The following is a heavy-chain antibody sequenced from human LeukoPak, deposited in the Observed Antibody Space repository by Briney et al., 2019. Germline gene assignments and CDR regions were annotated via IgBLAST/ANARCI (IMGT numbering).Heavy chain of an antibody. V-gene: IGHV3-11*01. CDR1: GFTFSDYY. J-gene: IGHJ4*02. D-gene: IGHD3-3*01. CDR2: ISGSGSAI. CDR3: ASRVVDY. Sequence: PGGSLRLSCAASGFTFSDYYMSWVRQAPRKGLEWISYISGSGSAIFYTDSVKGRFTISRDNAKNSVYLQMNSLRAEDTAVYYCASRVVDYWGQGTLVTVSS.